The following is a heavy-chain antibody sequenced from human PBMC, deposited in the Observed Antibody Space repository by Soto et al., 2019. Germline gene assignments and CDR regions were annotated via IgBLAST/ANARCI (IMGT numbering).Heavy chain of an antibody. CDR3: AREGYSSSWTSPYYYYYGMDV. CDR2: INPSGGCT. D-gene: IGHD6-13*01. J-gene: IGHJ6*02. V-gene: IGHV1-46*01. CDR1: GYTFTSYY. Sequence: QVQLVQSGAEVKKPGASVKVSCKASGYTFTSYYMHWVRQAPGQGLEWMGIINPSGGCTSYAQKCQGRVTMTRGTSTSTVDMELSSLRSEDTAVYSCAREGYSSSWTSPYYYYYGMDVWGQGTTVTVSS.